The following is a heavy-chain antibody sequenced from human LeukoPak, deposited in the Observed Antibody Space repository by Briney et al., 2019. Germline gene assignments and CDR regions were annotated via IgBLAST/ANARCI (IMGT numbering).Heavy chain of an antibody. V-gene: IGHV1-2*04. D-gene: IGHD2-2*01. J-gene: IGHJ6*02. CDR3: ARVPGIVVVPAAYDYYGMDV. CDR2: INPNSGGT. Sequence: ASVKVSCKASGYTFTGYYMHWVRQAPGQGLEWMGWINPNSGGTNYAQKFQGWVTMTRDTSISTAYMELSRLRSDDTAVYYCARVPGIVVVPAAYDYYGMDVWGQGTTVTVSS. CDR1: GYTFTGYY.